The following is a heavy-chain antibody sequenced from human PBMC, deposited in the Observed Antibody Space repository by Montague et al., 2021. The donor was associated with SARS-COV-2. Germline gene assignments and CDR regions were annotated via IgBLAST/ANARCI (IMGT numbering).Heavy chain of an antibody. CDR1: GASSSTNNYY. Sequence: SETLSLTCTFAGASSSTNNYYWGWIRQPPGKGLEWIGSISYNATSYSNPSFKSRVTMSVDTSRNQLSLNLSSVTVADTAVYSCARRGVTLGGLVVIRYYFDFWGQGTLVTVSS. V-gene: IGHV4-39*01. CDR2: ISYNATS. D-gene: IGHD3-16*02. CDR3: ARRGVTLGGLVVIRYYFDF. J-gene: IGHJ4*02.